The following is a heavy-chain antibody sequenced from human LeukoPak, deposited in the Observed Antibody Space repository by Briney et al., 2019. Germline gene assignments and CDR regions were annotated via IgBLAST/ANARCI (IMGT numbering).Heavy chain of an antibody. J-gene: IGHJ4*02. CDR1: GGSISSSSYY. V-gene: IGHV4-39*01. Sequence: SETLSLTCTVSGGSISSSSYYWGWIRQPPGKGLEWIGSIYYSGSTYYNPSLKSRVTISVDTSKNQFSLKLSSVTAADTAVYYCASRTSEEELLKDYWGQGTLVTVSS. CDR3: ASRTSEEELLKDY. D-gene: IGHD1-26*01. CDR2: IYYSGST.